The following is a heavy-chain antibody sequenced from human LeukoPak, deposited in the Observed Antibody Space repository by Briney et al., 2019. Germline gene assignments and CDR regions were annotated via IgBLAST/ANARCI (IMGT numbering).Heavy chain of an antibody. Sequence: GGSLRLSCAASGFTFSSYWMSWVRQAPGKGREWVANIKQDGSEKYYVDSVKGRFTISRDNAKNSLYLQMNSLRAEDTAVYYCAREGELYSSSWYYFDYWSQGTLVSVSS. CDR2: IKQDGSEK. CDR1: GFTFSSYW. J-gene: IGHJ4*02. D-gene: IGHD6-13*01. V-gene: IGHV3-7*03. CDR3: AREGELYSSSWYYFDY.